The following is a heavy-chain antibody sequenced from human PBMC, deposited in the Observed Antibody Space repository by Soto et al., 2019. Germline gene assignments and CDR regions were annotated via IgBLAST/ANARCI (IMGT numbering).Heavy chain of an antibody. Sequence: QSQTLSLTCAISGDSVSSNSAAWNWIRQSPSRGLEWLGRTYYRSKWYNDYAVSVKSRITINPDTSKNQFSLQLNSVTPEDTAVYYCAREAIYYEPDYYYYYGMDVWGQGTTVTVSS. CDR3: AREAIYYEPDYYYYYGMDV. D-gene: IGHD3-3*01. J-gene: IGHJ6*02. V-gene: IGHV6-1*01. CDR2: TYYRSKWYN. CDR1: GDSVSSNSAA.